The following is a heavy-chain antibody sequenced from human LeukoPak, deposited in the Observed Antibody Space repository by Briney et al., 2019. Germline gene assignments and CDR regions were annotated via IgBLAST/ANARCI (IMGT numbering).Heavy chain of an antibody. CDR3: AKDGGLWVSAHWGDS. J-gene: IGHJ4*02. CDR2: ISGSNSYI. CDR1: GFTFSSYT. D-gene: IGHD7-27*01. Sequence: PGGSLRLSCAASGFTFSSYTMHWIRQAPGKGLEWVSSISGSNSYIFYADSVKGRFTVSRDDSKNTLYLQMNSLRAEDTAVYYCAKDGGLWVSAHWGDSWGRGTLVTVSS. V-gene: IGHV3-21*04.